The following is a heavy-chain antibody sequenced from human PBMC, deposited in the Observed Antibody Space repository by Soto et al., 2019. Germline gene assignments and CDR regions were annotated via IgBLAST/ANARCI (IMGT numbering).Heavy chain of an antibody. J-gene: IGHJ4*02. D-gene: IGHD3-22*01. V-gene: IGHV3-23*01. Sequence: GGSLRLSCAASGFTFRSYSMTWVRQAPGKGLEWVSGITGSGGTTFYADSVKGRFTISRDNSKNTVYLQMNSVRADDTAVYYCAKGYTSNSRGSFDYWGQGALVTVSS. CDR2: ITGSGGTT. CDR1: GFTFRSYS. CDR3: AKGYTSNSRGSFDY.